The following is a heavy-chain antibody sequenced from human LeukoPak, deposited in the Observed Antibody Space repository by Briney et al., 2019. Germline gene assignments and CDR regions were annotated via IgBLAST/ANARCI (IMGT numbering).Heavy chain of an antibody. CDR1: GFTFSSYG. Sequence: GGSLRLSCAASGFTFSSYGMHWVRQAPGKGLEWVAFIRYDGSNKYYADSVKGRFTISRDNSKNTLYLQMNSLRAEDTAVYYCAKPMIVATTLGAFDIWGQGTMVTVSS. V-gene: IGHV3-30*02. CDR2: IRYDGSNK. CDR3: AKPMIVATTLGAFDI. J-gene: IGHJ3*02. D-gene: IGHD5-12*01.